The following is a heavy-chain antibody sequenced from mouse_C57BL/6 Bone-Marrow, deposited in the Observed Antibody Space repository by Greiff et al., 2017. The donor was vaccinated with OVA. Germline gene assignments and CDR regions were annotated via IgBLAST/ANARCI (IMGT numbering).Heavy chain of an antibody. J-gene: IGHJ1*03. D-gene: IGHD1-2*01. Sequence: VQLQQPRAELVKPGASVKLSCKASGYTFTSYWMQWVKQRPGQGLEWIGEIDPSDSYTNYNQKFKGKATLTVDTSSSTAYMQLSSLTSEDSAVYYCARRTYGTLPYFDVWGTGTTVTVSS. CDR2: IDPSDSYT. CDR1: GYTFTSYW. CDR3: ARRTYGTLPYFDV. V-gene: IGHV1-50*01.